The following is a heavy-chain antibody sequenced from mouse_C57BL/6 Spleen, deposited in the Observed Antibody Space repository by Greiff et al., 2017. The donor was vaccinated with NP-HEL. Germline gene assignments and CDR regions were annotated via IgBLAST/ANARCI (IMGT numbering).Heavy chain of an antibody. D-gene: IGHD6-1*01. CDR1: GYTFTSYW. CDR3: ARSGSWRAMDY. V-gene: IGHV1-50*01. Sequence: VQLQQSGAELVKPGASVKLSCKASGYTFTSYWMQWVKQRPGQGLEWIGEIDPSDSYTNYNQKFKGKATLTVDTSSSTAYMQLSSLTSEDSAVYYCARSGSWRAMDYWGQGTSVTVSS. CDR2: IDPSDSYT. J-gene: IGHJ4*01.